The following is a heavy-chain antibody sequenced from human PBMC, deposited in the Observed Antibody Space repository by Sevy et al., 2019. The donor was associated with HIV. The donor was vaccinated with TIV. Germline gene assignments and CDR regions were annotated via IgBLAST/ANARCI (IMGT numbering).Heavy chain of an antibody. CDR2: VSGNGGHT. J-gene: IGHJ3*02. CDR3: AKEIQRGGAFDN. V-gene: IGHV3-23*01. D-gene: IGHD5-18*01. CDR1: GFTFSSYA. Sequence: GGSLRLSCAASGFTFSSYAMSWVRQAPGKGLDWISAVSGNGGHTYYADSVKGRFTISRDNSKNTLLLQMISLRAEDTAVYYCAKEIQRGGAFDNWGQGTMVTVSS.